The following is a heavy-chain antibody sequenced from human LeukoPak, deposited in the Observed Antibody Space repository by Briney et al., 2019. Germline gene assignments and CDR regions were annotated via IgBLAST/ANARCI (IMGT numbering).Heavy chain of an antibody. Sequence: PSETLSLTCTVSGGSISSYYWSWIRQPPGKGLEWIGYIYYSGSTNYNPSLKSRVTISVDTSKNQFSLKLSSATAADTAVYYCARDRGSTSWPNYWYFDLWGRGTLVTVSS. CDR2: IYYSGST. V-gene: IGHV4-59*01. D-gene: IGHD2-2*01. CDR1: GGSISSYY. CDR3: ARDRGSTSWPNYWYFDL. J-gene: IGHJ2*01.